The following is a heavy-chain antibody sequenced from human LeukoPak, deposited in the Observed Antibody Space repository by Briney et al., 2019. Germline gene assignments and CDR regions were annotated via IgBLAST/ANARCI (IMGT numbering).Heavy chain of an antibody. Sequence: PSETLSLTCTVSGGSISSYYWSWIRQPPGKGLEWIGYIHYSGSTNYNPSLKSRVTISVDTSKNQFSLKLSSVTAADTAVYYCARAGTPITMIVVESNWFDPWGQGTLVTVSS. CDR3: ARAGTPITMIVVESNWFDP. D-gene: IGHD3-22*01. CDR2: IHYSGST. J-gene: IGHJ5*02. V-gene: IGHV4-59*01. CDR1: GGSISSYY.